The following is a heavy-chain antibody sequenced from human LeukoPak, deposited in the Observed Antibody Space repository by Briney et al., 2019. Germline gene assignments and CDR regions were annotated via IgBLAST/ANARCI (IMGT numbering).Heavy chain of an antibody. CDR2: INPNSGGT. Sequence: ASVKVSCKASGYTFTGYYMHWVRQAPGPGLEWMGWINPNSGGTNYAQKFQGRVTMTRDTSISTAYTELSRLRSDDTAVYYCARETAYYYDSTPHGAFDIWGQGTMVTVSS. CDR1: GYTFTGYY. D-gene: IGHD3-22*01. CDR3: ARETAYYYDSTPHGAFDI. J-gene: IGHJ3*02. V-gene: IGHV1-2*02.